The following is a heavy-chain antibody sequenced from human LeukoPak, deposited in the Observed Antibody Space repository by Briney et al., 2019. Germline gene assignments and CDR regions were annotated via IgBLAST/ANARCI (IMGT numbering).Heavy chain of an antibody. V-gene: IGHV1-69*13. CDR3: AREALDYDAFDI. D-gene: IGHD4-11*01. J-gene: IGHJ3*02. Sequence: SVKVSCKASGYTFTSYYMHWVRQAPGQGLEWMGGIIPIFGTANYAQKFQGRVTITADESTSTAYMELSSLRSEDTAVYYCAREALDYDAFDIWGQGTMVTVSS. CDR2: IIPIFGTA. CDR1: GYTFTSYY.